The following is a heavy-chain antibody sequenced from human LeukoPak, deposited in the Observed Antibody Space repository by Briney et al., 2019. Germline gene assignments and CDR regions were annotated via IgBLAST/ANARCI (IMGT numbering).Heavy chain of an antibody. Sequence: GGSLRLSCAASGFTFSSYAMHWVRQAPGKGLEWVAVISYDGSNKYYADSVKGRFTISRDNSKNTLYLQVNSLRAEDTAVYYCAKDLGGAVAGPRYFQHWGQGTLVTVSS. CDR2: ISYDGSNK. CDR3: AKDLGGAVAGPRYFQH. D-gene: IGHD6-19*01. CDR1: GFTFSSYA. J-gene: IGHJ1*01. V-gene: IGHV3-30-3*01.